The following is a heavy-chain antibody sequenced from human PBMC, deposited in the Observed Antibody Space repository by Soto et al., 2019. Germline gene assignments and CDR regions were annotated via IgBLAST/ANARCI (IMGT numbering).Heavy chain of an antibody. CDR2: IYYSGRT. V-gene: IGHV4-31*03. J-gene: IGHJ4*02. CDR3: ARQPFRGAFEY. D-gene: IGHD3-16*01. Sequence: QVQLQESGPGLVKPSQTLSLTCTVSGGSISSGGYYWSWIRQFPGKGLEWIGYIYYSGRTYYNPSLTCRVTISLDTSTNRLSLMLSSVAAADPAVYYCARQPFRGAFEYWGQGTLVTVSS. CDR1: GGSISSGGYY.